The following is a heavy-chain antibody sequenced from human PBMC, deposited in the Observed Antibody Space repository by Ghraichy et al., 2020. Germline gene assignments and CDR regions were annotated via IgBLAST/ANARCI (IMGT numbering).Heavy chain of an antibody. CDR1: GFTFSNAW. CDR2: IKSKTEGGTT. CDR3: TTGFGGNSTMDSVDY. V-gene: IGHV3-15*01. Sequence: GESLNISCAASGFTFSNAWMSWVRQTPGKGLEWVGRIKSKTEGGTTDYAAPVKGRFTIARDDSKNTLYLQMNSLKTEDTALYYCTTGFGGNSTMDSVDYWGQGTMVTVSS. D-gene: IGHD4-23*01. J-gene: IGHJ4*02.